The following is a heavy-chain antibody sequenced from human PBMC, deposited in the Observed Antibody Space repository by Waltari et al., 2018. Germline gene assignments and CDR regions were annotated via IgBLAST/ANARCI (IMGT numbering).Heavy chain of an antibody. CDR3: TRSGTTTVAFDI. D-gene: IGHD1-1*01. Sequence: EVQLVDSGGDLVPPGGSLTLSCAASGITLRASSIHWVRQAPGKGREWVGRIRSEANSYATAFAASVNGRFTIFRDDSKKTAYLQMNTLMSEDTALYYCTRSGTTTVAFDIWGQGTMVTVSS. J-gene: IGHJ3*02. CDR2: IRSEANSYAT. CDR1: GITLRASS. V-gene: IGHV3-73*01.